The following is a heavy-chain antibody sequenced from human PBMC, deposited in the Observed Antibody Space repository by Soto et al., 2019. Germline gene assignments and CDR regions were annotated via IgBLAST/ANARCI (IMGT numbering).Heavy chain of an antibody. CDR3: ARLFDSSGYYYRNYYYGMDV. Sequence: GESLKISCKGSGYSFTSYWIGWVRQMPGKGLEWMGIIYPGDSDTRYSPSFQGQVTISADKSISTAYLQWSSLKASDTAMYYCARLFDSSGYYYRNYYYGMDVWGQGTTVTVSS. V-gene: IGHV5-51*01. D-gene: IGHD3-22*01. CDR1: GYSFTSYW. J-gene: IGHJ6*02. CDR2: IYPGDSDT.